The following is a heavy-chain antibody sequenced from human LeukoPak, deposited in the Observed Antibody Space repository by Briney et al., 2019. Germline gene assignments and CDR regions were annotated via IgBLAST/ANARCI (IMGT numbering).Heavy chain of an antibody. J-gene: IGHJ4*02. V-gene: IGHV1-18*01. CDR3: AITSARGTYRFLDY. CDR1: GYTFTNYA. D-gene: IGHD3-16*02. Sequence: VASVKVSFKASGYTFTNYAITWVRQAPGQGLEWMGWISPYNGNTNFAQNLQGRVTMTTDTATSTAYMELRDLRSDDTAMYYCAITSARGTYRFLDYWGQGTLVTVSS. CDR2: ISPYNGNT.